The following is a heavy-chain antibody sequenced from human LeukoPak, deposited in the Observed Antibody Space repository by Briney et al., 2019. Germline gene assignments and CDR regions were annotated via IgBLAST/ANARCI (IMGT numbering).Heavy chain of an antibody. CDR3: AKTRGTHISMAYLDS. J-gene: IGHJ4*02. V-gene: IGHV1-2*02. Sequence: ASVKVSCKASGYTFTGNFMHWVRQAPGQGPEWMGWINPNNGDTNYAQKFQGRVTMTRVTSITTAYMELSSLRSDDTAVYYCAKTRGTHISMAYLDSWGQGTLVTVSS. D-gene: IGHD2/OR15-2a*01. CDR2: INPNNGDT. CDR1: GYTFTGNF.